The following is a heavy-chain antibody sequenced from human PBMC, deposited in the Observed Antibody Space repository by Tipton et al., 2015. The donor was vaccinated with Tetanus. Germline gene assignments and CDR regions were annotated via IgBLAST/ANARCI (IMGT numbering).Heavy chain of an antibody. J-gene: IGHJ4*02. D-gene: IGHD3-16*01. CDR3: AKAKPVITLAFFDY. CDR1: EFTFSRFG. Sequence: SLRLSCAASEFTFSRFGMHWVRQAPGKGLEWVAGISYDGNRKYYKDSVKGRFTISRDNSKNTLYLQMNSLRAEDTAIYYCAKAKPVITLAFFDYWGQGTLVTVSS. V-gene: IGHV3-30*18. CDR2: ISYDGNRK.